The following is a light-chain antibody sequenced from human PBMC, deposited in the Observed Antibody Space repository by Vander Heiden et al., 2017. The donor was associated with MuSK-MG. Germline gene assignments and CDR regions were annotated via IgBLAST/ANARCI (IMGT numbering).Light chain of an antibody. J-gene: IGKJ2*01. CDR3: QQSDSSPLYT. Sequence: DIQMTQSPSSLSASVGDRVTITCRASQSISYYLNWFQQRPGKAPKLLIYAASSLQSGVPSRFSGSGYGTDFTLTISSRQPEDFATYYCQQSDSSPLYTFGQGTKLDIK. CDR2: AAS. V-gene: IGKV1-39*01. CDR1: QSISYY.